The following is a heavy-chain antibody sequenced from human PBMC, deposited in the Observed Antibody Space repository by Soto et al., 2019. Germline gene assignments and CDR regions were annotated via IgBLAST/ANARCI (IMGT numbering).Heavy chain of an antibody. CDR2: INHSGST. J-gene: IGHJ6*02. CDR3: ARDGYNWNDGYYYGMDV. Sequence: SETLSLTCAVYGGSFSGYYWTWIRQPPGTGLEWIGEINHSGSTNYNPSLKSRVTISVDTSKNQFSLKLTSVTAADTAVYYCARDGYNWNDGYYYGMDVWGQGTTVTVSS. CDR1: GGSFSGYY. D-gene: IGHD1-1*01. V-gene: IGHV4-34*01.